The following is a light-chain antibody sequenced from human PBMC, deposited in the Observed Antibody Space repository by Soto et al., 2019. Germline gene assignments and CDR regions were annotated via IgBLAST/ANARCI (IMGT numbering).Light chain of an antibody. V-gene: IGKV3-20*01. J-gene: IGKJ1*01. CDR1: QSVSKNY. Sequence: EIELTQSPGTLYLSPGARATLSCRASQSVSKNYLAWYQQKPGHAPRLLIYGASNRATGIPDRFSGSASGTDFTLTISRLEPEFVAVDDCQQYGSSGTFCQGTKVDIK. CDR3: QQYGSSGT. CDR2: GAS.